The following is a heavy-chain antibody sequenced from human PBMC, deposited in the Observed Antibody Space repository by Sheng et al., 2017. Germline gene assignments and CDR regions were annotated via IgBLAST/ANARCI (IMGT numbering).Heavy chain of an antibody. J-gene: IGHJ1*01. CDR3: ARGSPSGAYNYGW. V-gene: IGHV3-66*01. CDR2: VYSGGNT. CDR1: GFTVSSNY. Sequence: EVQLVESGGGLVQPGGSLRLSCAASGFTVSSNYMSWVRQAPGKGLEWVSIVYSGGNTYYADSVKGRFTISRDNSKNTLYLQMNSLRVEDTAVYYCARGSPSGAYNYGWWGQGTLVTVSS. D-gene: IGHD5-18*01.